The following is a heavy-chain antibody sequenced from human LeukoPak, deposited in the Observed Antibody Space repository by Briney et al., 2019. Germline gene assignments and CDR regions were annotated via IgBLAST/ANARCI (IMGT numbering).Heavy chain of an antibody. V-gene: IGHV1-69*05. CDR2: IIPIFGTA. J-gene: IGHJ6*03. CDR3: ARVTLRFLEWLPKREYYYMDV. CDR1: GGTFSSYA. D-gene: IGHD3-3*01. Sequence: SVKVSCKASGGTFSSYAISWVRQAPGQGLEWMGGIIPIFGTANYAQKFQGRVTNTTDESTSTAYMELSSLRSEDTAVYYCARVTLRFLEWLPKREYYYMDVWGKGTTVTVSS.